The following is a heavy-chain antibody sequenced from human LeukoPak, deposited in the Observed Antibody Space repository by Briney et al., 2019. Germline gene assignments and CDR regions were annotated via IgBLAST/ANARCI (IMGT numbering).Heavy chain of an antibody. CDR3: ATELGYYDILTGRNPLDAFDI. CDR2: ISGSGGST. CDR1: GFTFSSYA. J-gene: IGHJ3*02. Sequence: PGGSLRLSCAASGFTFSSYAMSWVRQAPGKGLEWVSAISGSGGSTYYADSVKGRFTISRDNSKNTLYLQMNSLRAEDTAVYYCATELGYYDILTGRNPLDAFDIWGQGTMVTVSS. V-gene: IGHV3-23*01. D-gene: IGHD3-9*01.